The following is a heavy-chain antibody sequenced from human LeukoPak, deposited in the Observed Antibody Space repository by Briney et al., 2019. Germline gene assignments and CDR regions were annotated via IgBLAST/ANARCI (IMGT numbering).Heavy chain of an antibody. D-gene: IGHD1-26*01. J-gene: IGHJ3*02. CDR2: ISTRGSTI. Sequence: PGGSLRLSCVASGFTFSDYYMSWIRQAPGKGLEWLSYISTRGSTIYYADSVKGRFTISRDNAKNSLYLQMNSLRAEDTAVYYCARTLIAAPGIVGRAFDIWGQGTMVTVSS. CDR3: ARTLIAAPGIVGRAFDI. CDR1: GFTFSDYY. V-gene: IGHV3-11*04.